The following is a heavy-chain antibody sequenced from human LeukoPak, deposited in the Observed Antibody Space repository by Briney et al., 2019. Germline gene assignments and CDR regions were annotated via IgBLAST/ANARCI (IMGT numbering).Heavy chain of an antibody. CDR1: GFTLSSYA. V-gene: IGHV3-23*01. CDR3: AKAPVTTCRGAYCYPFDY. Sequence: GGSLRLSCAASGFTLSSYAMSWVRQGPGKGLEWVSAISDSGNTYHADSVKGRFTISRDSSKNTLFLQMNRLRPEDAAVYYCAKAPVTTCRGAYCYPFDYWGQGTLVTVSS. CDR2: ISDSGNT. D-gene: IGHD2-21*01. J-gene: IGHJ4*02.